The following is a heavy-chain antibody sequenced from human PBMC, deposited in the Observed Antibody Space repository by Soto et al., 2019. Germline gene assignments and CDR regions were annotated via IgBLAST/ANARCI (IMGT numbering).Heavy chain of an antibody. J-gene: IGHJ6*02. CDR2: INSDGSST. CDR3: AKDGGRSSGWYVSYYYGMDV. D-gene: IGHD6-19*01. Sequence: PGGSLRLSCAASGFTFSSYWMHWVRQAPGKGLVWVSRINSDGSSTTCADSVKGRFTISRDNAKNTLYLQMNSLRAEDMAVYYCAKDGGRSSGWYVSYYYGMDVWGQGTTVTVS. CDR1: GFTFSSYW. V-gene: IGHV3-74*01.